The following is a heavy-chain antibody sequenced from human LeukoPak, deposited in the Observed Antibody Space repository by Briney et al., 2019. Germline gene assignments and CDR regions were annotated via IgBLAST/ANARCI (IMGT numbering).Heavy chain of an antibody. CDR2: IRSTANGYAT. V-gene: IGHV3-73*01. J-gene: IGHJ4*02. CDR3: AKDPRDHSYGWSWRYFDY. CDR1: GFTCSGSA. D-gene: IGHD5-18*01. Sequence: GGSLRLSCAASGFTCSGSALQWVRQASGKGLEWVGRIRSTANGYATAYAASVKGRFTISRDNSKNTLYLQMNSLRAEDTAVYYCAKDPRDHSYGWSWRYFDYWGQGTLVTVSS.